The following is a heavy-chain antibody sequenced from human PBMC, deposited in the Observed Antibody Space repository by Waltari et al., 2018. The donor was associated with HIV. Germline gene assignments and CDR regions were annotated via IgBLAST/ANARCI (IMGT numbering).Heavy chain of an antibody. Sequence: QVQLQESGPGLVKPSQTLSLTCTVSGGSISSGSSSWSWIRQPAGKGLEWIGRIYTSGSTNYNPSLKSRVTISVDTSKNQFSLKLSSVTAADTAVYYCAREGYYYDSSDYWGQGTLVTVSS. CDR1: GGSISSGSSS. D-gene: IGHD3-22*01. CDR3: AREGYYYDSSDY. CDR2: IYTSGST. V-gene: IGHV4-61*02. J-gene: IGHJ4*02.